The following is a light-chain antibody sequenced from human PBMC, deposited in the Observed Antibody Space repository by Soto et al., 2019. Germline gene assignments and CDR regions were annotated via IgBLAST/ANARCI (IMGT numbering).Light chain of an antibody. J-gene: IGKJ1*01. CDR1: QSISTS. Sequence: DIQITQSASALSPSIGDRVTITCRASQSISTSLNWYQQKPGKAPRLLIYAASTLQSGVPSRFSGGGSATYFTLTIISLQPEDFATVYCQQRSNTPRTFGQGTKVDIK. V-gene: IGKV1-39*01. CDR2: AAS. CDR3: QQRSNTPRT.